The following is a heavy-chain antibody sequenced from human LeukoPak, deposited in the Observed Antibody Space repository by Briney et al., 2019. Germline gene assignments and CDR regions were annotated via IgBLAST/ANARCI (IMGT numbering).Heavy chain of an antibody. J-gene: IGHJ6*03. V-gene: IGHV3-7*01. CDR1: GFIFIHFW. CDR2: IRQDGSER. CDR3: ARQNLYYDFWSGYSRDYYYMDV. D-gene: IGHD3-3*01. Sequence: GGSLRLSCEASGFIFIHFWMSWVRQAPGKGLEWVASIRQDGSERYYVDSVKGRFNISRDNAKNSLYLQVNSLRVEDTAIYYCARQNLYYDFWSGYSRDYYYMDVWGKGTTVTVSS.